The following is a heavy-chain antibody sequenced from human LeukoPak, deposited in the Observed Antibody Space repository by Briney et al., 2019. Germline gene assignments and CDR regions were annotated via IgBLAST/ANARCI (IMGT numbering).Heavy chain of an antibody. CDR2: INWSSGNI. D-gene: IGHD2-21*01. Sequence: TGGSLRLSCAASGFTFDDYAMHWVRQAPGKGLEWVSGINWSSGNIGYADSVKGRFTISRDDAKNSLYLQMNSLRAEDTAVYYCARGLCGGDCYDYWGQGTLVTVSS. CDR3: ARGLCGGDCYDY. J-gene: IGHJ4*02. CDR1: GFTFDDYA. V-gene: IGHV3-9*01.